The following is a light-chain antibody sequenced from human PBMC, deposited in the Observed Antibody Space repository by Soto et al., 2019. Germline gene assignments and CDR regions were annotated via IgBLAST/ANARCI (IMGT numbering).Light chain of an antibody. CDR2: GAS. J-gene: IGKJ5*01. Sequence: EIVMTQSPAPLSLSPGERATLSCKCSQSVSSSYLAWYQQKPGQPPRLIIYGASSRATGIPDRFSGSWSGTDCPLTISRLEPEDVAVFYCQHYDSLPITLGQGTRLEIK. V-gene: IGKV3-20*01. CDR3: QHYDSLPIT. CDR1: QSVSSSY.